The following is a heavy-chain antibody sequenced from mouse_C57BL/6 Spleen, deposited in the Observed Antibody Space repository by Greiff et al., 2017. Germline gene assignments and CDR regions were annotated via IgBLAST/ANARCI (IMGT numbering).Heavy chain of an antibody. CDR1: GFTFTDYY. Sequence: EVKLMESGGGLVQPGGSLSLSCAASGFTFTDYYMSWVRQPPGKALEWLGFIRNKANGYTTEYSASVKGRFTISRDNSQSILYLQMNALRAEDSATYYCARWMDYYAMDYWGQGTSVTVSS. CDR2: IRNKANGYTT. J-gene: IGHJ4*01. V-gene: IGHV7-3*01. CDR3: ARWMDYYAMDY. D-gene: IGHD2-3*01.